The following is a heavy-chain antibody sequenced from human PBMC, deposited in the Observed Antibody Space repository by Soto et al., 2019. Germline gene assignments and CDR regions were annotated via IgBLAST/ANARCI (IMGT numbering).Heavy chain of an antibody. V-gene: IGHV1-69*12. J-gene: IGHJ6*02. CDR3: AGSYPLRGSYLAYYYYGMDV. CDR2: IIPIFGTA. Sequence: QVQLVQSGAEVKKPGSSVKVSCKASGGTFSSYAISWVRQAPGQGLEWMGGIIPIFGTANYAQKFQGRVTITADESTSTAYVELSSLRSEDTAVYYCAGSYPLRGSYLAYYYYGMDVWGQGTTVTVSS. CDR1: GGTFSSYA. D-gene: IGHD1-26*01.